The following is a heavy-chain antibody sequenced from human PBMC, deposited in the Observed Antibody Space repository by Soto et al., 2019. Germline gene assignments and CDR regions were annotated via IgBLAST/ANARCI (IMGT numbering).Heavy chain of an antibody. D-gene: IGHD3-3*01. Sequence: QLVESGGGLAQPGGYLRLPCTASGFDFSSYSMNWVRQAPGKGLEWIAYVSMDRDTIHYADSVKGRFTISRDDAENALYLQMNSLRDYDTATYYCARLYYDYVWGQGTTVTVSS. CDR2: VSMDRDTI. J-gene: IGHJ6*02. CDR1: GFDFSSYS. V-gene: IGHV3-48*02. CDR3: ARLYYDYV.